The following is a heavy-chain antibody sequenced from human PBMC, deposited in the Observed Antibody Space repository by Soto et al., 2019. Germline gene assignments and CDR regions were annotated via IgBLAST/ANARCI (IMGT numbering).Heavy chain of an antibody. J-gene: IGHJ5*02. Sequence: GGSLRLSCAASGFTFSSYAMSWVRQAPGKGLEWVSAISGSGGSTYYADSVKGRFTISRDNSKNTLYLQMNSLRAEDTAVYYCAKVLLFYGSGSFLFDPWGQGTLVTVSS. D-gene: IGHD3-10*01. CDR3: AKVLLFYGSGSFLFDP. CDR2: ISGSGGST. CDR1: GFTFSSYA. V-gene: IGHV3-23*01.